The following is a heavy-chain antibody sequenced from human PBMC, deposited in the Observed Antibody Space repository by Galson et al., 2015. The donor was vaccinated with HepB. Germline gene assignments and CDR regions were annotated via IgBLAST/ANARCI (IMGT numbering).Heavy chain of an antibody. CDR3: AREAPPKYRYGMDV. CDR1: GYTFTSYA. Sequence: SVKVSCKASGYTFTSYAMHWVRQAPGQRLEWMGWINAGNGNTKYSQKFQGRVTITRDTSASTAYMELSSLRSEDTAVYYCAREAPPKYRYGMDVWGQGTTVTVSS. D-gene: IGHD2-2*01. V-gene: IGHV1-3*01. CDR2: INAGNGNT. J-gene: IGHJ6*02.